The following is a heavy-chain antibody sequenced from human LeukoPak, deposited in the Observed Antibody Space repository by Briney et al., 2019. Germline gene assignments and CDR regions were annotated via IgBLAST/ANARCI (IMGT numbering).Heavy chain of an antibody. Sequence: PSETLSLTCAVYGGSFSGYYWSWIRQPPGKGLEWIGEINHSGSTNYNPSLKSRVTISVDTSKSQFSLKLSSVTAADTAVYYCARLGSSGWYYYYGMDVWGQGTTVTVSS. D-gene: IGHD6-19*01. V-gene: IGHV4-34*01. CDR2: INHSGST. CDR1: GGSFSGYY. CDR3: ARLGSSGWYYYYGMDV. J-gene: IGHJ6*02.